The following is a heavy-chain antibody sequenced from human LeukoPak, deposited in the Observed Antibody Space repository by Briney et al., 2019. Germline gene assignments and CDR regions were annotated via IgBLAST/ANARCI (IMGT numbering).Heavy chain of an antibody. J-gene: IGHJ6*03. CDR1: GFTFSSYS. CDR3: AKSSGGTAYYYYMDV. CDR2: FSGNGGSI. Sequence: GGSLRLSCAASGFTFSSYSMNWVRQAPGKGLEWGSGFSGNGGSIYYVDSVNGRFTISRDNSKNALFLQINSLRAEDTAVYYCAKSSGGTAYYYYMDVWGKGTTVIVSS. V-gene: IGHV3-23*01. D-gene: IGHD6-6*01.